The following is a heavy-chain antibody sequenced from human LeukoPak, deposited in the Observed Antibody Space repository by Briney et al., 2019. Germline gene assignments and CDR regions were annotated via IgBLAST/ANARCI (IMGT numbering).Heavy chain of an antibody. CDR1: GFTVSSNY. CDR2: ISGSGGST. V-gene: IGHV3-23*01. D-gene: IGHD1-1*01. CDR3: AKVPVHDY. J-gene: IGHJ4*02. Sequence: GGSLRLSCAASGFTVSSNYMSWVRQAPGKGLEWVSAISGSGGSTYYADSVKGRFTISRDNSKNTPYLQMNSLRAEDTAVYYCAKVPVHDYWGQGTLVTVSS.